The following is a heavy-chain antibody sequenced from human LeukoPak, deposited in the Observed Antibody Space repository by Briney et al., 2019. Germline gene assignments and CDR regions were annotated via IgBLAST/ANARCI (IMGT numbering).Heavy chain of an antibody. Sequence: GGSLRLSCAASGFTFSSYSINWVRQAPVKGLEWVSSISSSGTYMYYADSVRSRFTISRDNAENSLYLQMNSLRAEDTAVYYCARDRGFNYALYAFDIWGQGTVVTVSS. D-gene: IGHD5-18*01. V-gene: IGHV3-21*01. J-gene: IGHJ3*02. CDR1: GFTFSSYS. CDR2: ISSSGTYM. CDR3: ARDRGFNYALYAFDI.